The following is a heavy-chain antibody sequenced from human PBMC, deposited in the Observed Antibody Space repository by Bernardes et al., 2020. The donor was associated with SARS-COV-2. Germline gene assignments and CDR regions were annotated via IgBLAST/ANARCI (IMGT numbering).Heavy chain of an antibody. V-gene: IGHV4-59*08. CDR1: GGSISSYY. Sequence: SETLSLTCTVSGGSISSYYWSWIRQPPGKGLEWIGYIYYRGSTNYNPSLKSRVTISVDTSKNQFSLKLSSLTAADTAVYYCARLRTYDSSGYYYGHNWFDPWGQGTLVTVSS. J-gene: IGHJ5*02. D-gene: IGHD3-22*01. CDR2: IYYRGST. CDR3: ARLRTYDSSGYYYGHNWFDP.